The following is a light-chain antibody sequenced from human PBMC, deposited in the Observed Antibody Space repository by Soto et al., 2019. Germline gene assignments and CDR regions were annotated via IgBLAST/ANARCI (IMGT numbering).Light chain of an antibody. V-gene: IGLV2-14*01. Sequence: QSVLTQPASVSGSPGQSITVSCSGTSSDIGNYDFVSWYQQVPGTAPKAMIYEGSSRPSGVSNRFSGYKSGNTASLTISGLQAEDEAYSYCISYTTRTSFILFGGGTQLTVL. CDR1: SSDIGNYDF. J-gene: IGLJ2*01. CDR3: ISYTTRTSFIL. CDR2: EGS.